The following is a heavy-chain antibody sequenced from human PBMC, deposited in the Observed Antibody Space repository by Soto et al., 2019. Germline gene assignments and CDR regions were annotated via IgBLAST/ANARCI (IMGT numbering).Heavy chain of an antibody. D-gene: IGHD3-10*01. CDR1: GYTFTGYF. CDR3: ACFIRIAFYNAPLDS. CDR2: INPYSGGA. Sequence: ASVKVSCKASGYTFTGYFMHWVRQAPGQGLEWMGWINPYSGGADSAQSFQGRVTMTRDTSISTVYMKLSRLRFDDTAVYYCACFIRIAFYNAPLDSWCQGILVTVSS. J-gene: IGHJ4*02. V-gene: IGHV1-2*02.